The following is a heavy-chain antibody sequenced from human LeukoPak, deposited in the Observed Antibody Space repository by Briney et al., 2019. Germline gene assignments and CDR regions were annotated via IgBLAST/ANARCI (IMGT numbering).Heavy chain of an antibody. V-gene: IGHV3-21*01. Sequence: GGSLRLSCAASGFTFSSYNMNWVRQAPGKGLEWVSAISSSGTYIYYADSLKGRFTISRDNAKNSLFLQMNSLRAEDTAVYYCARDPTYYLRYGYFDSWGQGTLVTVSS. CDR1: GFTFSSYN. CDR2: ISSSGTYI. CDR3: ARDPTYYLRYGYFDS. J-gene: IGHJ4*02. D-gene: IGHD1-26*01.